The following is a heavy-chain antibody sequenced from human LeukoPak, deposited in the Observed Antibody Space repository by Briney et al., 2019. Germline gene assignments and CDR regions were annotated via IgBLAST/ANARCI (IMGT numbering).Heavy chain of an antibody. V-gene: IGHV4-59*01. J-gene: IGHJ4*02. CDR1: GGSISSYY. Sequence: SETLSLTCTVSGGSISSYYWGWIRQPPGKGLEWIGYIYYSGSTNYNPSLKSRVTISVDTSKNQFSLKLSSVTAADTAVYYCARDSRSYGFVDYWGQGTLVTVSS. CDR2: IYYSGST. CDR3: ARDSRSYGFVDY. D-gene: IGHD5-18*01.